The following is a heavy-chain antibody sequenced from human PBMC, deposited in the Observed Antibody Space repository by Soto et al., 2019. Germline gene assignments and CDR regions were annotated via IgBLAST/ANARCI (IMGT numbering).Heavy chain of an antibody. D-gene: IGHD3-22*01. V-gene: IGHV4-59*01. J-gene: IGHJ6*02. Sequence: SETLSLTCTVSGGSISSYYWSWIRRPPGKGLEWIGYIYYSGSTNYNPSLKSRVTISVDTSKNQFSLKLSSVTAADTAVYYCARRGNYYDSSGYLYYYYGMDVWGQGTTVTVSS. CDR1: GGSISSYY. CDR2: IYYSGST. CDR3: ARRGNYYDSSGYLYYYYGMDV.